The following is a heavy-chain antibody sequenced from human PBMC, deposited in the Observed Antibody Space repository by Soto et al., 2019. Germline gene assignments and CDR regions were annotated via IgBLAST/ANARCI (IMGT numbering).Heavy chain of an antibody. V-gene: IGHV3-30-3*01. CDR1: GFTFSSYA. CDR3: ARDNSSGGLQWLAIPSHYFDY. D-gene: IGHD6-19*01. Sequence: GGSLRLSCAASGFTFSSYAMHWVRQAPGKGLEWVAVISYDGSNKYYADSVKGRFTISRDNSKNTLYLQMNSLRAEDTAVYYCARDNSSGGLQWLAIPSHYFDYWGQGTLVTVSS. J-gene: IGHJ4*02. CDR2: ISYDGSNK.